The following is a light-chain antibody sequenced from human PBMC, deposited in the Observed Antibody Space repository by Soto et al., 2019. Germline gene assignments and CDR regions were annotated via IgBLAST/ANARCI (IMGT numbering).Light chain of an antibody. Sequence: QSVLTQPASVSGSPGQSITISCTGTSSDVGTYNYVSWYQQHPGKAPTLMIYDVIRRPSGVPDRFSGSRSDNTASLTISGLQAEDEADYYCCSYGSYTYVFGQGTKVTVL. J-gene: IGLJ1*01. CDR1: SSDVGTYNY. CDR3: CSYGSYTYV. V-gene: IGLV2-11*01. CDR2: DVI.